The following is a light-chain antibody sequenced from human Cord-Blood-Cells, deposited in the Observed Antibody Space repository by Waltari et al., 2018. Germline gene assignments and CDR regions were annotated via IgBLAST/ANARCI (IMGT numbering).Light chain of an antibody. J-gene: IGKJ1*01. Sequence: IVLTQSPATLSLSPGERATLSCRASQSVSSYLAWYQQKPGQAPRLRIYDASNRATGIPARFSGSGSGTDFTLTISSLEPEDFAVYYCQQRSNWPRTFGQGTKVEIK. CDR1: QSVSSY. V-gene: IGKV3-11*01. CDR2: DAS. CDR3: QQRSNWPRT.